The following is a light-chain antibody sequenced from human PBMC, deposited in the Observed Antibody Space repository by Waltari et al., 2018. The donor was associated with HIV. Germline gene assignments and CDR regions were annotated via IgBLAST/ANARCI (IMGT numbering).Light chain of an antibody. Sequence: QSVLTQPPSVSGAPGQRVTISCTGSSSNIGAGYDVHWYQQLPGTAPKLLIAGNSNRPQGVPDRFSGSKSGTSASLAITGLQAEDEADYYCQSYDSSLSVVFGGGTKLTVL. J-gene: IGLJ2*01. CDR1: SSNIGAGYD. CDR3: QSYDSSLSVV. V-gene: IGLV1-40*01. CDR2: GNS.